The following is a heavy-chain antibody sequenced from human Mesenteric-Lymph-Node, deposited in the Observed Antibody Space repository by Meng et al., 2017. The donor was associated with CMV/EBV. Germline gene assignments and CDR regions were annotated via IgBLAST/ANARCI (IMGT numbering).Heavy chain of an antibody. D-gene: IGHD2-2*02. V-gene: IGHV1-2*02. Sequence: ASVKVSCKASGYTFTGYYMHWVRQAPGQGLEWMGWINPNSGGTNYAQKFQGRVTMTRDTSISTAYMELSRLRSDDTAVYYCARDPTVVPAAIRRGWFDPWGQGTLVTVSS. J-gene: IGHJ5*02. CDR2: INPNSGGT. CDR3: ARDPTVVPAAIRRGWFDP. CDR1: GYTFTGYY.